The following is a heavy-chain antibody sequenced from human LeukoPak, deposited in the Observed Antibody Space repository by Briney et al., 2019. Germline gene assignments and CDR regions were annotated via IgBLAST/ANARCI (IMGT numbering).Heavy chain of an antibody. CDR2: INHSGST. CDR1: GGSFSGYY. Sequence: SETLSLTCAVYGGSFSGYYWSWIRQPPGKGLEWIGEINHSGSTNYNPSLKSRVTISVDTSKNQFSLKLSSVTAADTAVYYCAGWIQLWFFDYWGQGTLVTVSS. CDR3: AGWIQLWFFDY. V-gene: IGHV4-34*01. J-gene: IGHJ4*02. D-gene: IGHD5-18*01.